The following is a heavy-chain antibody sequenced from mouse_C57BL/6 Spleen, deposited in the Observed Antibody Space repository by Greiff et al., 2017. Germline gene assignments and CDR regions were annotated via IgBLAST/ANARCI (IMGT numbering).Heavy chain of an antibody. D-gene: IGHD2-1*01. J-gene: IGHJ3*01. CDR3: GRVYGNYLAWFAY. CDR2: IDPSDSET. Sequence: VQLQQPGAELVRPGSSVKLSCKASGYTFTSYWMHWVKQRPIQGLEWIGNIDPSDSETHYNQKFKDKATLTVDKSSSTVYMQLSSLTSEDSAVYYCGRVYGNYLAWFAYWGQGTLVTVSA. V-gene: IGHV1-52*01. CDR1: GYTFTSYW.